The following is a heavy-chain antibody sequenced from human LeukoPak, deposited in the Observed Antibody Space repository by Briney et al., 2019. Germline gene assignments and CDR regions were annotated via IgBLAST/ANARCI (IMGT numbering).Heavy chain of an antibody. Sequence: GGSLRLSCAASGFTFSTYEMNWVRQAPGKGLEWVSYIGSSGNTIYYADSVKGRFTIYRDNAKNSLYLQMNSLRAEDTAVYNCARSAGTWFDPWGQGTLVTVSS. V-gene: IGHV3-48*03. J-gene: IGHJ5*02. CDR2: IGSSGNTI. D-gene: IGHD1-1*01. CDR3: ARSAGTWFDP. CDR1: GFTFSTYE.